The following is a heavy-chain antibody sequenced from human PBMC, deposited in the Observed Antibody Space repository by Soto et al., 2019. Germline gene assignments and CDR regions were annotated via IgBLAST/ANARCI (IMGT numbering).Heavy chain of an antibody. CDR1: GGSISSSSYY. Sequence: QLQLQESGPGLVKPSETLSLTCTVSGGSISSSSYYWGWIRQPPGKGLEWIGSIYYSGSTYYNPSLKSRVTIAVDTSKNQFSRKLSSVTAADTAVYYCASLYYDFWSGYDYYGMDVWGQGTTVTVSS. CDR2: IYYSGST. D-gene: IGHD3-3*01. CDR3: ASLYYDFWSGYDYYGMDV. V-gene: IGHV4-39*01. J-gene: IGHJ6*02.